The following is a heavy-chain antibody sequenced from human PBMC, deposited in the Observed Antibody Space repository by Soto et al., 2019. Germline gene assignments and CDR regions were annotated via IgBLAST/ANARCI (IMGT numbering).Heavy chain of an antibody. V-gene: IGHV3-53*01. J-gene: IGHJ4*02. CDR2: IYSGGST. CDR1: GYTFTSYY. CDR3: ARETGAPYYFDY. Sequence: SCKASGYTFTSYYMHWVRQAPGQGLEWVSVIYSGGSTYYADSVKGRFTISRDNSKNTLYLQMNSLRAEDTAVYYCARETGAPYYFDYWGQGTLVTVSS. D-gene: IGHD1-26*01.